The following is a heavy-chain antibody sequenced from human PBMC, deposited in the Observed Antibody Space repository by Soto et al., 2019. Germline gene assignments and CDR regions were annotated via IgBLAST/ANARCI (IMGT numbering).Heavy chain of an antibody. J-gene: IGHJ4*02. V-gene: IGHV3-53*04. Sequence: EVQLVESGGGLVQPGGSLRLSCAASEFTVTSNYMSWVRQAPGKGLEWVSVIYSGGSTYYADFVKGRFTISRDNSKNTVYLKMHRLRADDTAVYYCARATYCTGGNCLLDWWGQGTRVTVSS. CDR3: ARATYCTGGNCLLDW. CDR2: IYSGGST. D-gene: IGHD2-15*01. CDR1: EFTVTSNY.